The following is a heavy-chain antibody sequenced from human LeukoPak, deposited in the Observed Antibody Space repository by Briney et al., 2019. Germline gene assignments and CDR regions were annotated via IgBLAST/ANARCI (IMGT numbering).Heavy chain of an antibody. J-gene: IGHJ4*02. CDR3: ARDYVWGSDRYTDY. D-gene: IGHD3-16*02. V-gene: IGHV3-7*05. CDR2: IRQDGSEK. Sequence: PGGSLRLSCAASGFTFSNYWMTWVRQAPGRGLEWVANIRQDGSEKYYVDSVKGRFTISRDNAKNSLYLQMNSLRAEDTAVYYCARDYVWGSDRYTDYWGQGTLVTLSS. CDR1: GFTFSNYW.